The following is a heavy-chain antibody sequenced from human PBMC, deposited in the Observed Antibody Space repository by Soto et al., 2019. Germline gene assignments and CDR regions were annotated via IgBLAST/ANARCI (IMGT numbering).Heavy chain of an antibody. Sequence: PSQTLSLPCALSGDSVSSYSAAWNWIRQSPSGGLEWLGRTYYRSRFFSDYAESVKSRIIINPDTSKNQFSLQLKSVTPEDTAVYYCVRDRYSSSGWFDPWGQGTPVTVSS. CDR3: VRDRYSSSGWFDP. CDR1: GDSVSSYSAA. J-gene: IGHJ5*02. CDR2: TYYRSRFFS. D-gene: IGHD3-10*01. V-gene: IGHV6-1*01.